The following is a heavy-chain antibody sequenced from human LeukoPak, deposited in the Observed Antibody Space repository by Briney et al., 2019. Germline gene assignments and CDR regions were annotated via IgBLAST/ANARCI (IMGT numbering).Heavy chain of an antibody. CDR2: IYYSGST. CDR3: ARRGYSPGNYYFDY. D-gene: IGHD5-18*01. CDR1: GGSISSSSYY. J-gene: IGHJ4*02. Sequence: PSETLSLTCTVSGGSISSSSYYWGCIRQPPGKGLEWIGSIYYSGSTYYNPSLKSRVTISVDTSKNQFSLKLSSVTAADTAVYYCARRGYSPGNYYFDYWGQGTLVTVSS. V-gene: IGHV4-39*01.